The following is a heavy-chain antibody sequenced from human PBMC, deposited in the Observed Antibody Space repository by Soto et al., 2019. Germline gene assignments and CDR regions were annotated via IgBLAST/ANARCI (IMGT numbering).Heavy chain of an antibody. CDR1: GYTFTSYG. CDR2: ISAYNGNT. J-gene: IGHJ4*02. Sequence: GASVKVSCKASGYTFTSYGISWVRQAPGQGLEWMGWISAYNGNTNYAQKLQGRVTMTTDTSTSTAYMELRSLRSDDTAVYYCARGQFPIVVVPAAPFYWGQGTLVTVSS. V-gene: IGHV1-18*01. CDR3: ARGQFPIVVVPAAPFY. D-gene: IGHD2-2*01.